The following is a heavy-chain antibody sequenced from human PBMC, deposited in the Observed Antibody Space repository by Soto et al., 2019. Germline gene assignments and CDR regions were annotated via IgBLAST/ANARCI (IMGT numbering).Heavy chain of an antibody. CDR1: GFTFSHYA. CDR2: ISFNGTNE. Sequence: QVQLVQSGGGVVRPGRSLRLSCAASGFTFSHYAMHWVRQAPDKGLEWVSVISFNGTNEFFADSVKGRFSISRENSANTLYLQITTLSPEATAIYYSARDRGCGYCTVSQCYPGLDNWGQGNRVTITS. D-gene: IGHD2-8*02. CDR3: ARDRGCGYCTVSQCYPGLDN. J-gene: IGHJ4*02. V-gene: IGHV3-30-3*01.